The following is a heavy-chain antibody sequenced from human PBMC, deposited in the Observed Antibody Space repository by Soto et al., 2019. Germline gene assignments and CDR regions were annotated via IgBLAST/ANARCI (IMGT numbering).Heavy chain of an antibody. J-gene: IGHJ5*02. CDR1: GGSISSSSYY. Sequence: PSETLSLTCTVSGGSISSSSYYWGWIRHPPGKGLEWIGSIYYSGSTYYNPSLESRVTISVDTSKNHFSLKLSSVTAADTAVYYCATQEVGGSYVYTFDPWGQGTLVTVS. CDR2: IYYSGST. V-gene: IGHV4-39*02. D-gene: IGHD1-26*01. CDR3: ATQEVGGSYVYTFDP.